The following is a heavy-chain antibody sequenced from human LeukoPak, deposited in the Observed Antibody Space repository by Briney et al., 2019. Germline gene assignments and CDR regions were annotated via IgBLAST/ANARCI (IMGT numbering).Heavy chain of an antibody. CDR3: ARDRASAGGFDY. Sequence: SETLSLTCAVSGGSFSGYYWGWIRQPPGKGLEWIGYIYYSGTTNYNPSLQSRVTISVATSKNQFSLKLSSVTAADTALYYCARDRASAGGFDYWGQGTLVTVSS. CDR1: GGSFSGYY. D-gene: IGHD2-15*01. V-gene: IGHV4-59*01. CDR2: IYYSGTT. J-gene: IGHJ4*02.